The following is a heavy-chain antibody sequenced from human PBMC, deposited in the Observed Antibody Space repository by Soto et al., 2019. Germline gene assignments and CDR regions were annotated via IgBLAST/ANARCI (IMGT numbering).Heavy chain of an antibody. CDR3: ARGWTEVATAY. CDR2: IHHGGSP. CDR1: GYSLSSGYY. J-gene: IGHJ4*02. Sequence: SETLSLTCAVSGYSLSSGYYWGWVRQSPGKGLEWIGSIHHGGSPLYNPSLKGRIAISMDTSKNQVSLNLSSATAADTGIYYCARGWTEVATAYWGQGTQVTV. D-gene: IGHD2-21*02. V-gene: IGHV4-38-2*01.